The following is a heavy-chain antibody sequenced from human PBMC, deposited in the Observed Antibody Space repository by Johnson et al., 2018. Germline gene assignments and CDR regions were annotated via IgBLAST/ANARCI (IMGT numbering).Heavy chain of an antibody. Sequence: VQLQESGGGLVQPGRSLRLSCAASGFTFDDYAMHWVRQAPGKGLEWVSSISSSSSYIYYADSVKGRFTISRDNAKNSLSPQMNSLRAEDTAVYYCARGEHSSAFYYYDYMDVWGKGTTVTVSS. V-gene: IGHV3-21*01. D-gene: IGHD3-22*01. CDR2: ISSSSSYI. J-gene: IGHJ6*03. CDR3: ARGEHSSAFYYYDYMDV. CDR1: GFTFDDYA.